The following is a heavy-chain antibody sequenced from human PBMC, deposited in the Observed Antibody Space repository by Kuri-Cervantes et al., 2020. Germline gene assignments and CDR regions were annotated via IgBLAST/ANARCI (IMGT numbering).Heavy chain of an antibody. Sequence: GGSLRLSCAASGFTFSSYGMHWVRQAPGKGLEWVAVIWYDGSNKYYADSVKGRFTISRDNSKNTPYLQMNSLRAGDTAVYYCARDRLGGYGMDVWGQGTTVTVSS. CDR3: ARDRLGGYGMDV. CDR1: GFTFSSYG. V-gene: IGHV3-33*01. CDR2: IWYDGSNK. J-gene: IGHJ6*02. D-gene: IGHD3-16*01.